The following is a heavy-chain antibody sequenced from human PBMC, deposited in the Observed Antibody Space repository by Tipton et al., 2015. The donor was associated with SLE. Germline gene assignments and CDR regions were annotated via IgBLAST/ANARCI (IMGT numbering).Heavy chain of an antibody. CDR3: AKESGRY. D-gene: IGHD3-10*01. V-gene: IGHV3-11*04. Sequence: SLRLSCAASGFTFSNYYMSWIRQAPGKGLEWVSYISSSDNSIYYADSVKGRFTISRDNSKNTVYLQMNSLRTEDTAVYYCAKESGRYWGQGTLVTVSS. J-gene: IGHJ4*02. CDR2: ISSSDNSI. CDR1: GFTFSNYY.